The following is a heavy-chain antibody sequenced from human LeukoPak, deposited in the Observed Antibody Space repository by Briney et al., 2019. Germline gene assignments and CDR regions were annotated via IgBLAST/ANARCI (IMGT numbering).Heavy chain of an antibody. D-gene: IGHD2-8*01. J-gene: IGHJ4*02. CDR3: ARASSDLVLDY. V-gene: IGHV3-21*01. CDR2: ISSSSSYI. CDR1: GGSISSGGYY. Sequence: PSETLSLTCTVSGGSISSGGYYWSWIRQHPGKGLEWVSSISSSSSYIYYADSVKGRFTISRDNAKNSLYLQMNSLRAEDTAVYYCARASSDLVLDYWGQGTLVTVSS.